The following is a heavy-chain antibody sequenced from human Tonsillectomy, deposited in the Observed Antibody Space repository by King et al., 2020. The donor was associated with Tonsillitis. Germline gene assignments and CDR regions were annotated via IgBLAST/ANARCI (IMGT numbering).Heavy chain of an antibody. Sequence: VQLVESGGGWVQPGGSLRLSCAGSGFIFSDHWMHWVRQAPGKGLEWVANINQDGSKIFYVGSVKGRFTISRDNAKNSLYLQVNSLRAEDTAVYYCARALAVWGKGTTVTVSS. V-gene: IGHV3-7*03. CDR1: GFIFSDHW. CDR2: INQDGSKI. J-gene: IGHJ6*04. CDR3: ARALAV.